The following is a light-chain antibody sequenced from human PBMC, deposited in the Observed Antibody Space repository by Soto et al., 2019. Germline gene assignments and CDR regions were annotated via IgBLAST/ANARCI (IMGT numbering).Light chain of an antibody. CDR3: QQSYSTPRT. CDR2: ATS. CDR1: QSIRTY. Sequence: DIQMTQSPSSLSASVGDRVTITCRASQSIRTYLNWYQQKPGQAPKVLISATSNLQTGVPSRFSGSGSGTDFTPTISSLQPEDFGAYYCQQSYSTPRTFGQGTKVEIK. V-gene: IGKV1-39*01. J-gene: IGKJ1*01.